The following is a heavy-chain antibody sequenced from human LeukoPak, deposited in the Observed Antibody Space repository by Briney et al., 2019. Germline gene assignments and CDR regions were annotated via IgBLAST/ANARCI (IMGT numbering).Heavy chain of an antibody. V-gene: IGHV3-49*04. J-gene: IGHJ6*02. D-gene: IGHD5-18*01. CDR3: ARGPIQLWIHNAMDV. CDR2: IRSKAYRGTT. Sequence: GGSLRLSCTGSGFTFGDHAMSWVRQAPGKGLEGVGFIRSKAYRGTTEYAASVKGRFTISRDDSASIAYLQMNSLRTEDTAVYYCARGPIQLWIHNAMDVWGQGTTVTVSS. CDR1: GFTFGDHA.